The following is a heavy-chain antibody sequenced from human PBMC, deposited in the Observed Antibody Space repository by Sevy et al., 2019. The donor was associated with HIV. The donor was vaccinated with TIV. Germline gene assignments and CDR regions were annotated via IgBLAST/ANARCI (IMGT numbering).Heavy chain of an antibody. CDR3: AGGRYDSSDSFDAFDI. V-gene: IGHV3-23*01. Sequence: GGSLRLSCAASGFTFNNYAMNWVRQAPGKGLEWVSTIFRDGSGTYYSDSVKGRFTISRDNSKNTLYLQMNSLRADDTAVYYCAGGRYDSSDSFDAFDIWGQGTMVIVSS. D-gene: IGHD3-22*01. J-gene: IGHJ3*02. CDR1: GFTFNNYA. CDR2: IFRDGSGT.